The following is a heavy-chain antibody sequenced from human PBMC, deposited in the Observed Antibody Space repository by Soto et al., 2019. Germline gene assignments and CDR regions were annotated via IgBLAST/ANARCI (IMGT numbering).Heavy chain of an antibody. J-gene: IGHJ6*02. V-gene: IGHV3-43*01. CDR3: XXXXXXXWSGPNYYYYGMDV. Sequence: PGGSLRLSCAASGFTFDDYTMHWVRQAPGKGLEWVSLISWDGGSTYYADSVKGRFTISRDNSKNSLYLQMSSLRTEDTALYYXXXXXXXXWSGPNYYYYGMDVWGQGTTVTVSS. CDR2: ISWDGGST. CDR1: GFTFDDYT. D-gene: IGHD3-3*01.